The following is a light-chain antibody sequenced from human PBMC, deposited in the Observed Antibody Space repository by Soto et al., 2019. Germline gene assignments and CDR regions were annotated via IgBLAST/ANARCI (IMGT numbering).Light chain of an antibody. CDR1: QSVLYSSNNRNY. CDR3: QQYYSTPPT. J-gene: IGKJ1*01. V-gene: IGKV4-1*01. CDR2: WAS. Sequence: DIVMTQSPDSLAVSLGERATIDRKSSQSVLYSSNNRNYLAWYQQKAGQPPKLLIYWASTRESGVPDRFSGSGSRTDFTLTISSLQAEDVAVYYCQQYYSTPPTFGQGTKVEVQ.